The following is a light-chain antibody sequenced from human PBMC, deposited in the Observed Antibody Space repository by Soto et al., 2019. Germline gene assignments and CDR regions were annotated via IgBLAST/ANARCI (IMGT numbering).Light chain of an antibody. J-gene: IGKJ1*01. Sequence: DIQMTQFPSSLSASVGDRVTITCRASQTISTYLNWYQQQSGKAPKLLIYSASTLQSGVPSRFSGSGSGTDFTLTISNLQPGDSATYYCQQYNSYSPTFGQGTKVDIK. CDR2: SAS. CDR1: QTISTY. V-gene: IGKV1-39*01. CDR3: QQYNSYSPT.